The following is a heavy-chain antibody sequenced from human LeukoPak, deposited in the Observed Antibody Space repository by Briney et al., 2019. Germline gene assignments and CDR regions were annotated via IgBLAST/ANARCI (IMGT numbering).Heavy chain of an antibody. V-gene: IGHV4-59*08. CDR1: GGSISSYY. CDR2: SYYSGST. CDR3: ARSPAAGTFIFDY. D-gene: IGHD6-13*01. Sequence: SETLSLTCTVFGGSISSYYWSWIRQPPGKGLEWIGYSYYSGSTNYNPSLKSRVTISVDTSKNQFSLKLSSVTAADTAVYYCARSPAAGTFIFDYWGQGTLVTVSS. J-gene: IGHJ4*02.